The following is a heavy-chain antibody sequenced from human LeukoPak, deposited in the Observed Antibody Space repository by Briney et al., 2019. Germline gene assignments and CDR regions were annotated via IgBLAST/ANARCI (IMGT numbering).Heavy chain of an antibody. CDR1: GYTFTGYY. Sequence: GASVKVSCKASGYTFTGYYMHWVRQAPGQGLEWMGRINPNSGGTNYAQKLQGRVTMTTDTSTSTAYMELRSLRSDDTAVYYCASDRWLSPLNYGMDVWGQGTTVTVSS. V-gene: IGHV1-2*06. D-gene: IGHD6-19*01. J-gene: IGHJ6*02. CDR2: INPNSGGT. CDR3: ASDRWLSPLNYGMDV.